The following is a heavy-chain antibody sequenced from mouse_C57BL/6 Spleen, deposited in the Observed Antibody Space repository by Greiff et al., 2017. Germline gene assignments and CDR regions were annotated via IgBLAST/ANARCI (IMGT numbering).Heavy chain of an antibody. Sequence: QVQLQQSGAELVRPGTSVKVSCKASGYAFTNYLIEWVKQRPGQGLEWIGVINPGSGGTNYTEKFKGKATLTADKSSSTAYMQLSSLTSEDSAVYFCASGTGDAMDDWGQGTSVTVSS. CDR3: ASGTGDAMDD. CDR1: GYAFTNYL. J-gene: IGHJ4*01. V-gene: IGHV1-54*01. D-gene: IGHD3-3*01. CDR2: INPGSGGT.